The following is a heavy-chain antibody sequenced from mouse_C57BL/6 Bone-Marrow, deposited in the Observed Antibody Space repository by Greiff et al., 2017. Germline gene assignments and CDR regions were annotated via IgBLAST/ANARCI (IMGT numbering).Heavy chain of an antibody. V-gene: IGHV14-2*01. J-gene: IGHJ2*01. Sequence: VQLQQSGAELVKPGASVKLSCTASGFNIKDYYIHWVKQRTEQGLEWIGRIDPEDGETKYAPKFQDKATITADTSSNTAYLQLSSLTSADTAVYYCTGSRIYYGTNFGGQGTTLTVSS. CDR3: TGSRIYYGTNF. CDR1: GFNIKDYY. D-gene: IGHD1-1*01. CDR2: IDPEDGET.